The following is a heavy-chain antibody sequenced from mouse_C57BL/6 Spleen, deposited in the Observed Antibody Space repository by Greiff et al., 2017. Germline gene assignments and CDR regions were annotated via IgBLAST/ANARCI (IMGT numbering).Heavy chain of an antibody. CDR2: IYPGDGDT. Sequence: VQLQESGPELVKPGASVTISCKASGYAFSSSWMNWVKQRPGKGLEWIGRIYPGDGDTNYNGQFKGKAPLPADKSSSKAYRQLSSLTSEDSAVYFCARENYYGSSYEYFDVWGTGTTVTVSS. CDR1: GYAFSSSW. D-gene: IGHD1-1*01. CDR3: ARENYYGSSYEYFDV. V-gene: IGHV1-82*01. J-gene: IGHJ1*03.